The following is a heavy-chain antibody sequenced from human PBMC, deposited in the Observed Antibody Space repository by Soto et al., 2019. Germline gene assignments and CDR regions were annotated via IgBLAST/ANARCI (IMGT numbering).Heavy chain of an antibody. Sequence: GGPLRVSWAASGCTFSDYYMSWIRKAPGKGLEWVSYINSSGSTIYYADSVKGRFTISRDNAKNSLYLQMNSLRAEDTAAYYCAREGDYGDYLGGGAFDIWGQGTMVTVSS. D-gene: IGHD4-17*01. J-gene: IGHJ3*02. CDR3: AREGDYGDYLGGGAFDI. CDR1: GCTFSDYY. CDR2: INSSGSTI. V-gene: IGHV3-11*01.